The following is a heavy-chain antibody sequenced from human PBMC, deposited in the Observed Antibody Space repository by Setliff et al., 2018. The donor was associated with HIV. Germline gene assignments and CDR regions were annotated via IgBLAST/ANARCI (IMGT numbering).Heavy chain of an antibody. Sequence: LRLSCTASGFIFSSYWMSWVRQAPGKGLEWVANIKQGGSEKYYVDSVKGRFTMSRDNAKNSLFLQMHSLRAEDTAVYYCARVADGYNSCFDYWGQGTVVTVSS. D-gene: IGHD5-18*01. CDR1: GFIFSSYW. CDR3: ARVADGYNSCFDY. V-gene: IGHV3-7*01. J-gene: IGHJ4*02. CDR2: IKQGGSEK.